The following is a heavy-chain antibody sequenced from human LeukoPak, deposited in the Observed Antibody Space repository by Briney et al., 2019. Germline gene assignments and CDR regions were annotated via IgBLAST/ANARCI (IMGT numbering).Heavy chain of an antibody. CDR1: GFSFRRHP. J-gene: IGHJ4*02. V-gene: IGHV3-33*07. CDR2: IRFDGSET. Sequence: GGSLRLSCAAAGFSFRRHPMFWVRQAPGKSLEWLAFIRFDGSETDYADSVKGRFTLSRDNSKDTLYLQMNSLRAEDTARYYCARRPRGSDWGPFDFWGQGTLVSVSS. CDR3: ARRPRGSDWGPFDF. D-gene: IGHD5-12*01.